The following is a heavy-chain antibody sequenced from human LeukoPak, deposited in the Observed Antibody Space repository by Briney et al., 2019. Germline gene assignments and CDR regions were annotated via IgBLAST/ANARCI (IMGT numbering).Heavy chain of an antibody. CDR1: GGSISTYY. D-gene: IGHD2-2*03. CDR2: IYYSGST. J-gene: IGHJ4*02. Sequence: SETLSLACAVSGGSISTYYWSWIRQPPEKGLEWIGYIYYSGSTNYNPSLKSRVTISVDTSKNQFSLKLSSVTAADTAVYYCARGRKQWIYWGQGTLVTVSS. CDR3: ARGRKQWIY. V-gene: IGHV4-59*01.